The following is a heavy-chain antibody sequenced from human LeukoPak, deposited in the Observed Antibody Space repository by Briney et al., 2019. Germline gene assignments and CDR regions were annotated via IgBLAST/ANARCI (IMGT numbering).Heavy chain of an antibody. V-gene: IGHV3-64*01. D-gene: IGHD2/OR15-2a*01. J-gene: IGHJ4*02. CDR1: GFTFSSCA. CDR2: ISSNGGST. CDR3: ARGDFYPDY. Sequence: GGSLRLSCAASGFTFSSCAMHWVRQAPGKGLEYVSAISSNGGSTYYANSVKGRFTISRDNSKNTLYLQMGSLRAEDMAVYYCARGDFYPDYWGQGTLVTVSS.